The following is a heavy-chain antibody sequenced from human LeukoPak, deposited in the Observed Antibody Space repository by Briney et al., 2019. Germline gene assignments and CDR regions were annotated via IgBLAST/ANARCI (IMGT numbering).Heavy chain of an antibody. Sequence: PSETLSLTCTVSGGSISSYYWSWIRHPPGKGLEWIGYIYYSGSTNYNPSLKSRVTISVDTSKNQFSLKLSSVTAADTAVYYCARGGWYGRYFDYWGQGTLVTVSS. CDR1: GGSISSYY. J-gene: IGHJ4*02. CDR2: IYYSGST. V-gene: IGHV4-59*08. CDR3: ARGGWYGRYFDY. D-gene: IGHD6-19*01.